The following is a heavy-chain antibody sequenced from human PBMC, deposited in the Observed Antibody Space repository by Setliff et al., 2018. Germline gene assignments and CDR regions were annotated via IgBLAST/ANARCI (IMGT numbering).Heavy chain of an antibody. CDR2: ISWNGGIT. CDR3: ARSPTVNWSGYEDGFDI. CDR1: QFTFDDYG. Sequence: LKISCAASQFTFDDYGMAWVRQAPGKGLEWVSGISWNGGITGYGDSVKGRFTISRDNAENSLYLQMNSLRAEDTALYYCARSPTVNWSGYEDGFDIWGQGTMVT. V-gene: IGHV3-20*04. D-gene: IGHD3-3*01. J-gene: IGHJ3*02.